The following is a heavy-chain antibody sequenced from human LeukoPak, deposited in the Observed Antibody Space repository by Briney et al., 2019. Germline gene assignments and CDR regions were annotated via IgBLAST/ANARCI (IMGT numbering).Heavy chain of an antibody. V-gene: IGHV4-30-4*08. CDR1: GGSISSGDYY. D-gene: IGHD2-8*01. CDR3: ARARILYTYNWFDP. CDR2: IYYSGST. J-gene: IGHJ5*02. Sequence: SETLSLTCTVSGGSISSGDYYWSWIRQPPGKGLEWIGYIYYSGSTYYNPSLKSRVTISVDTSKNQFSLKLSSVTAVDTVVYYCARARILYTYNWFDPWGQGTLVTVSS.